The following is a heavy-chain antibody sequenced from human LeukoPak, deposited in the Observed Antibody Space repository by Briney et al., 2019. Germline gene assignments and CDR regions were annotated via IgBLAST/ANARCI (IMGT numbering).Heavy chain of an antibody. J-gene: IGHJ3*02. CDR3: ARPYSSGWFHGPGYAFDI. CDR1: GGSVRSSYYY. CDR2: IYYSGST. V-gene: IGHV4-39*01. Sequence: SETLSLTCTVSGGSVRSSYYYWGWIRQPPGKGLEWIGSIYYSGSTYYNPSLKSRVTISVDTSKNQFSLKLSSVTAADTAVYYCARPYSSGWFHGPGYAFDIWGQGTMVTVSS. D-gene: IGHD6-19*01.